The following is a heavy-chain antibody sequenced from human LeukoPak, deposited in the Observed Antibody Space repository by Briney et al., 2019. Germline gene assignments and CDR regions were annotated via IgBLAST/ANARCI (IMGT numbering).Heavy chain of an antibody. V-gene: IGHV3-7*01. Sequence: GGSLRLSCAASGFTFSSYWMSWVRQAPGKGLEWVANIKQDGSEKYYVDSVKGRFTISRDNAKNSLYLQMSSLRAEDTAVYYCARLTGYYNDYFDYWGQGTLVTVSS. J-gene: IGHJ4*02. CDR1: GFTFSSYW. CDR2: IKQDGSEK. D-gene: IGHD3-9*01. CDR3: ARLTGYYNDYFDY.